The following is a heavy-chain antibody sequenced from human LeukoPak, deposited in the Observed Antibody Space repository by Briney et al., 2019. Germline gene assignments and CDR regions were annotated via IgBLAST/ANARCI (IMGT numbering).Heavy chain of an antibody. CDR3: AQGPGGFDYGQFDY. CDR1: GGSFSGYY. Sequence: SETLSLTCAVYGGSFSGYYWSWIRQPPGKGLEWIGEINHSGSTNYNPSLKSRVTISVDTSKNQFSLKLSSVTAADTAEYYCAQGPGGFDYGQFDYWGQGTLVTVSS. D-gene: IGHD4-17*01. CDR2: INHSGST. V-gene: IGHV4-34*01. J-gene: IGHJ4*02.